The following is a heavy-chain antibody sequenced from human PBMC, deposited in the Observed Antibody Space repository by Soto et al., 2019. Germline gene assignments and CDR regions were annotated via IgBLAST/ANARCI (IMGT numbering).Heavy chain of an antibody. V-gene: IGHV3-23*01. D-gene: IGHD2-15*01. CDR3: AKVRKRCSGGSCYSNYYYGMDV. CDR2: ISGSGGST. J-gene: IGHJ6*02. Sequence: GGSLRLSCAASGFSFSHYAMNWVRQAPGKGLEWVSAISGSGGSTYYADSVKGRFTISRDNSKNTLYLQMNSLRAEDTAVYYCAKVRKRCSGGSCYSNYYYGMDVWGQGTTVTVSS. CDR1: GFSFSHYA.